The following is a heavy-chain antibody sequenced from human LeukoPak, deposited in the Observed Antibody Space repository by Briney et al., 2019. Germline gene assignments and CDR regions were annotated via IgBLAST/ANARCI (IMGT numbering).Heavy chain of an antibody. CDR2: TNPNSGGT. CDR3: ARDLGDTAMVTFFYFDY. J-gene: IGHJ4*02. D-gene: IGHD5-18*01. Sequence: ASVKVSCKASGYTFTGYYMHWVRLAPGQGLEWMGWTNPNSGGTNYAQKFQGRVTMTRDTSISTAYMELSRLRSDDTAVYYCARDLGDTAMVTFFYFDYWGQGTLVTVSS. CDR1: GYTFTGYY. V-gene: IGHV1-2*02.